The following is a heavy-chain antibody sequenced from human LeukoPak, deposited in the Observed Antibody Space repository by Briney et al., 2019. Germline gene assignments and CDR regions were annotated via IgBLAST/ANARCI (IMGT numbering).Heavy chain of an antibody. Sequence: SVKVSCKASGGTFSSYAISWVRQAPGQGLEWMGGIIPIFGTANYAQKFQGRVTITADESTSTAYMELSSLRSEDTAVYYCASSTVLRSLEWYKYYFDYWGQGTLVTVSS. V-gene: IGHV1-69*13. J-gene: IGHJ4*02. D-gene: IGHD3-3*01. CDR1: GGTFSSYA. CDR3: ASSTVLRSLEWYKYYFDY. CDR2: IIPIFGTA.